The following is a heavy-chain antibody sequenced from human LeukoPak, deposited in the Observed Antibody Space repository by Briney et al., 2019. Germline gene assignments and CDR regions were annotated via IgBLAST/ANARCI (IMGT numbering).Heavy chain of an antibody. V-gene: IGHV1-2*02. D-gene: IGHD1-1*01. CDR3: ACKNWNGAIDY. CDR1: GYTFTGYY. Sequence: ASVKVSCKASGYTFTGYYMHWVRQAPGQGLAWMGWINPDSGGTDYAQKFQGRVTMTRDTSISTAYMELSRLRSDDTAVYYCACKNWNGAIDYWGQGTLVTVSS. J-gene: IGHJ4*02. CDR2: INPDSGGT.